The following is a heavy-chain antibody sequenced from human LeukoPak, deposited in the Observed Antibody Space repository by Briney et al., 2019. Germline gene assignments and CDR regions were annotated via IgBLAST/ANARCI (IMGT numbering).Heavy chain of an antibody. J-gene: IGHJ6*02. CDR3: ARDAVMDV. V-gene: IGHV3-30*04. Sequence: GGSLRLSCAASGFTFSSYAMHWVRQAPGKGLEWVAVISYDGSDKYYADSVKGRFTISRDNSKNTPYLQMNSLRAEDTAVYYCARDAVMDVWGQGTTVTVSS. CDR2: ISYDGSDK. CDR1: GFTFSSYA.